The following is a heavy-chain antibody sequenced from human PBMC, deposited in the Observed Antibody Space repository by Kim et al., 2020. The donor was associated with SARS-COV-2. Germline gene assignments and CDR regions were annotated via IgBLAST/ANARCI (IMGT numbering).Heavy chain of an antibody. V-gene: IGHV3-11*06. J-gene: IGHJ6*02. CDR3: ARAVGGSSWYHCYYGMDV. D-gene: IGHD6-13*01. Sequence: KGRFTISRDNAKNSLYLQMNSLRAEDTAVYYCARAVGGSSWYHCYYGMDVWGQGTTVTVSS.